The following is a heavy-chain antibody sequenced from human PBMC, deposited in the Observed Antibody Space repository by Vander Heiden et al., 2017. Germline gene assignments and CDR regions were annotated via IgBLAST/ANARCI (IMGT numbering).Heavy chain of an antibody. J-gene: IGHJ6*02. CDR3: ARADWSLYYYYYGMDV. D-gene: IGHD3-9*01. CDR1: GGSFSGYY. V-gene: IGHV4-34*01. Sequence: QLQLQPCGAGLLKPSETLSLTCPVYGGSFSGYYWSWIRQAPGKGLEWIGEINHSGSTNYNPSLKSRVTISVDTSKNQFSLKLSSVTAADTAVYYCARADWSLYYYYYGMDVWGQGTTVTVSS. CDR2: INHSGST.